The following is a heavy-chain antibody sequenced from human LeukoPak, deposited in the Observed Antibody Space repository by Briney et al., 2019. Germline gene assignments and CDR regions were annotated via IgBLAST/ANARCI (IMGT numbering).Heavy chain of an antibody. V-gene: IGHV1-69*05. D-gene: IGHD6-19*01. CDR2: IIPIFGTA. Sequence: SVKVSCKASGGTFSSYAISWVRQAPGQGLEWMGGIIPIFGTANYAQKFQGRVTITTDESTSTAYMELSSLRSEDTAVYYCARGYSSGWNHFDYWGQGTLVTVSS. J-gene: IGHJ4*02. CDR1: GGTFSSYA. CDR3: ARGYSSGWNHFDY.